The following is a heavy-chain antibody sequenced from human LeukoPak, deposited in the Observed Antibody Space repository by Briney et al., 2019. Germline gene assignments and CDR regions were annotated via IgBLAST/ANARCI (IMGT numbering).Heavy chain of an antibody. J-gene: IGHJ6*02. V-gene: IGHV3-74*01. D-gene: IGHD6-19*01. CDR2: INSDGSST. Sequence: PGGSLRLSCAASGFTFSSYWMHWVRQAPGKGLVWVSRINSDGSSTSYADSVKGRFTISRDNAKNTLYLQMNSLRAEDTAVYYCARVGAVAGAGDYYYYYGMDVWGQGTTVTVSS. CDR1: GFTFSSYW. CDR3: ARVGAVAGAGDYYYYYGMDV.